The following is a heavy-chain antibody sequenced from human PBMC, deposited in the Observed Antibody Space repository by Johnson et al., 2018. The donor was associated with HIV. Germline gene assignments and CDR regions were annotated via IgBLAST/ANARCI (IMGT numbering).Heavy chain of an antibody. J-gene: IGHJ3*02. CDR1: GFTVSSNY. V-gene: IGHV3-52*01. CDR3: ARGEAADGAFDI. D-gene: IGHD6-13*01. CDR2: IKCDGSEK. Sequence: VQLVESGGGLVQPGGSLRLSCAASGFTVSSNYMSWVRQAPEKGLEWVADIKCDGSEKYYVDSVKGRLTISRDNSKNTLYLQMNSLRAEDTAVYYCARGEAADGAFDIWGQGTMVTVSS.